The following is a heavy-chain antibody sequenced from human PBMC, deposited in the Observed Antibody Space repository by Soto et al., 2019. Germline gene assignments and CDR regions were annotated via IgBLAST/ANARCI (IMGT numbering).Heavy chain of an antibody. V-gene: IGHV3-21*01. CDR1: GFTFSSYS. CDR3: AIMVAGFCVSISCYPSPTMGYGMDV. D-gene: IGHD2-2*01. Sequence: EVQLVESGGGLVTPGGSLRLSCAASGFTFSSYSMNWVRQAPGKGLEWVSSISDSSTYIYYADSLKGRFTISRDNAKNSLYLQMNSLRAEDRAVYYFAIMVAGFCVSISCYPSPTMGYGMDVWGQGTTVTVSS. CDR2: ISDSSTYI. J-gene: IGHJ6*02.